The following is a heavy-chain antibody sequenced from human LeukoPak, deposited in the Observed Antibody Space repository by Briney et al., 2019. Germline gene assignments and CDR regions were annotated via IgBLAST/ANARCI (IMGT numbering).Heavy chain of an antibody. CDR1: GGSISSSSYY. V-gene: IGHV4-39*01. D-gene: IGHD1-14*01. CDR3: ARHDDGTEFLDY. J-gene: IGHJ4*02. Sequence: PSETLSLTCTVSGGSISSSSYYWGWIRQPPGKGLEWIGSIYYSGSTYYNPSLKSRVTISVDTSENQFSLKLSSVTAADTAVYYCARHDDGTEFLDYWGQGTLVTVSS. CDR2: IYYSGST.